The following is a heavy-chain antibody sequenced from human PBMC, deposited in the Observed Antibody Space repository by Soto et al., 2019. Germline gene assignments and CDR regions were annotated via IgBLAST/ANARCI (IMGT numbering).Heavy chain of an antibody. Sequence: ASVKVSCKASGYTFTTYGITWVRQAPGQGLEWMGWISPYNGNTNYAQKFQGRVTMTRDTSTSTVYMELSSLRSEDTAVYYCARELGGWYGSYWGQGTLVTVSS. CDR2: ISPYNGNT. CDR1: GYTFTTYG. V-gene: IGHV1-18*01. D-gene: IGHD6-19*01. CDR3: ARELGGWYGSY. J-gene: IGHJ4*02.